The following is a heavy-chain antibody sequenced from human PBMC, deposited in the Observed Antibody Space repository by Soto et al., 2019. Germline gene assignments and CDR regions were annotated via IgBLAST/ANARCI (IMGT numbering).Heavy chain of an antibody. J-gene: IGHJ6*02. V-gene: IGHV1-69*01. Sequence: QVQLVQSGAEVKKPGSSVKVSCKASGGTFSSYAISWVRQAPGQGLEWMGGIIPIFGTVNYAQKFQGRVTITADESTSTAYMELSSLRSEDTAVYYCASPPIAVAGTSYYGMDVWGQGTTVTVSS. CDR3: ASPPIAVAGTSYYGMDV. CDR1: GGTFSSYA. CDR2: IIPIFGTV. D-gene: IGHD6-19*01.